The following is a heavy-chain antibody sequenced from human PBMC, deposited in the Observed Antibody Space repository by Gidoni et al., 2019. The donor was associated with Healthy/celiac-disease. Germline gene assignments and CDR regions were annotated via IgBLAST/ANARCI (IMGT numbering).Heavy chain of an antibody. Sequence: EVQLVESGGGLIQPGGSLRLSCAASGFTVSSNYMSWVPQAPGKGLEWVSVIYSGGSTYYADSVKGRFTISRDNSKNTLYLQMNSLRAEDTAVYYCARISSSGYSIPYYFDYWGQGTLVTVSS. V-gene: IGHV3-53*01. D-gene: IGHD3-22*01. CDR2: IYSGGST. CDR1: GFTVSSNY. CDR3: ARISSSGYSIPYYFDY. J-gene: IGHJ4*02.